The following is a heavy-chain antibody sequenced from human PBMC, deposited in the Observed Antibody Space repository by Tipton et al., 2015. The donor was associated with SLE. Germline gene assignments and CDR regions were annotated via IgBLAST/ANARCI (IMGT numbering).Heavy chain of an antibody. Sequence: TLSLTCNVSGRSISSHYWNWIRQSPGKGLEWIGYVDYIGSTNYNPSLKSRLTILVHRYKNQFSLKLSSVTAADTAVYFCARTPGSGWQYYFDYWGQGTLVTVSS. D-gene: IGHD6-19*01. CDR3: ARTPGSGWQYYFDY. CDR2: VDYIGST. CDR1: GRSISSHY. J-gene: IGHJ4*02. V-gene: IGHV4-59*11.